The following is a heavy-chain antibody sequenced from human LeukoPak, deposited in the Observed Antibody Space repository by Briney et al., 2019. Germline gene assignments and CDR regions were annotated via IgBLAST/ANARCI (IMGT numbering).Heavy chain of an antibody. CDR2: TYFRSTTYN. CDR1: RDCASRNSAG. V-gene: IGHV6-1*01. J-gene: IGHJ3*02. Sequence: SQTPSLSRALSRDCASRNSAGCDWIRQPPSSGLEWLGRTYFRSTTYNDSAVSVKSRITINPSTSKNQFSLQLNSVTREDTAVYYCAREVPGENAFDIWGQGTMVTVSS. CDR3: AREVPGENAFDI. D-gene: IGHD7-27*01.